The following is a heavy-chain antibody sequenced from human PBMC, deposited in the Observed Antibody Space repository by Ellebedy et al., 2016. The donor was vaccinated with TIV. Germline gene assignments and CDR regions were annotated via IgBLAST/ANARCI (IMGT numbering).Heavy chain of an antibody. CDR1: GFTFSSYA. CDR3: AKELVRRDSLNFDY. D-gene: IGHD3-9*01. Sequence: PGGSLRLSCAASGFTFSSYAMSWVRQAPGKGLEWVSAISGSGGSTYYADSVKGRIAISRDNSENTLFLQMHSLRGEDTAVYYCAKELVRRDSLNFDYWGQGVLVTVSS. V-gene: IGHV3-23*01. CDR2: ISGSGGST. J-gene: IGHJ4*02.